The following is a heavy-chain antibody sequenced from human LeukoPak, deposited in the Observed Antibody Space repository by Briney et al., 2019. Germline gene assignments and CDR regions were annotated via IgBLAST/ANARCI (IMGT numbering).Heavy chain of an antibody. CDR1: GFTFSGYG. CDR3: ARRGDASGSTLDY. D-gene: IGHD3-10*01. Sequence: GGSLRLSCAAYGFTFSGYGMHCVRQAPGKGLEWVAVISYDGSNKYHSDSVKGRFTISRDNSKNTLYVQMNSLRDEDTAVYYCARRGDASGSTLDYWGQGTLVTVSS. V-gene: IGHV3-30*03. CDR2: ISYDGSNK. J-gene: IGHJ4*02.